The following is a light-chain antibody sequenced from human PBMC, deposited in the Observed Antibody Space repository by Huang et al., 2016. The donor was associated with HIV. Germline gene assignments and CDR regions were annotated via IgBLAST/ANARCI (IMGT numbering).Light chain of an antibody. CDR1: QNVTDS. V-gene: IGKV3-11*01. J-gene: IGKJ4*01. CDR2: RAA. CDR3: QERIHWPRLT. Sequence: EIVLTQSPATLSLSPGERATLSCRASQNVTDSLAWFRQKPGQAPSLLIYRAANRATATPARFSGSGSGTDFTLTISRLEPEDFAIYYCQERIHWPRLTFGGGTKVEIK.